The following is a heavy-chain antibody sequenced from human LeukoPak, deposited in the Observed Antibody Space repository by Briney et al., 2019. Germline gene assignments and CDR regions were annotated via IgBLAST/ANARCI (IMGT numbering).Heavy chain of an antibody. D-gene: IGHD2-15*01. V-gene: IGHV3-15*01. CDR1: GFTFSNAW. CDR3: AKEGYSSGSDLYFQH. Sequence: GGSLRLSCAASGFTFSNAWMSWVRQAPGKGLEWVGRIKSKTDGGTTDYAAPVKGRFTISRDDSKNTLYLQMNSLRAEDTAVYYCAKEGYSSGSDLYFQHWGQGTLVTVSS. CDR2: IKSKTDGGTT. J-gene: IGHJ1*01.